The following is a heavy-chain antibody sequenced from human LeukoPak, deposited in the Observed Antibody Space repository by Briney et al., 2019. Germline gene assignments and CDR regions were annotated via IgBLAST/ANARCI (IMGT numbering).Heavy chain of an antibody. CDR3: AKPSYYGSGSYYLDY. CDR1: GFTFSSYG. CDR2: ISYDGSNK. Sequence: PGRSLRLSCAASGFTFSSYGMHWVRQAPGKGLEWVAVISYDGSNKYYADSVKGRFTISRDNSKNTLYLQMNSLRAEDTAVYYCAKPSYYGSGSYYLDYWGQGTLVTVSS. J-gene: IGHJ4*02. V-gene: IGHV3-30*18. D-gene: IGHD3-10*01.